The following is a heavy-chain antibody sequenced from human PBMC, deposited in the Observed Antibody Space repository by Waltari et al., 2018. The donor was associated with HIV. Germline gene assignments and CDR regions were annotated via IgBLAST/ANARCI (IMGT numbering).Heavy chain of an antibody. CDR1: GFGFPTPW. CDR2: IYAGDSDT. Sequence: EVPLVQSGAEVKKRGGSLRNSCRTSGFGFPTPWIGWVRQMPGEGLEWMGVIYAGDSDTTYSPSFQGQVTISTDKSINTAYLQWSSLKASDTAIYYCARGNRWQVLSWFDYWGQGTLVTVSS. V-gene: IGHV5-51*03. D-gene: IGHD6-19*01. J-gene: IGHJ4*02. CDR3: ARGNRWQVLSWFDY.